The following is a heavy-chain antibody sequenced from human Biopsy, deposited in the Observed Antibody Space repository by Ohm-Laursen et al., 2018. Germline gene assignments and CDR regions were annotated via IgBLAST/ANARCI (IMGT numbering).Heavy chain of an antibody. CDR1: GFTFSSSA. J-gene: IGHJ6*02. CDR2: IVVGSGHT. V-gene: IGHV1-58*01. CDR3: AATSTLYYYYYAMDV. Sequence: SVKVSCKASGFTFSSSAVQWVRQARGQRLEWIGWIVVGSGHTNYAQKFQERVTITRDMSTSTAYMELTSLRSEDTAAYYCAATSTLYYYYYAMDVWDQGTTITVSS.